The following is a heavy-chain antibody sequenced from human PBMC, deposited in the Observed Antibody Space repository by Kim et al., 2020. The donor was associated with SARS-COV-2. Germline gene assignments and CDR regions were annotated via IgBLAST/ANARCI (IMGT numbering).Heavy chain of an antibody. CDR2: IYSGGRT. D-gene: IGHD3-16*01. Sequence: GGSLRLSCAAPGFTVSSNYMSWVRQAPGKGLEWLSVIYSGGRTYYADSVKGRFTISRDNSKNTLYLQMNSLRAEDTAVYYCASRPNTGEYYFDYWGQGTLVTVSS. CDR1: GFTVSSNY. V-gene: IGHV3-66*01. J-gene: IGHJ4*02. CDR3: ASRPNTGEYYFDY.